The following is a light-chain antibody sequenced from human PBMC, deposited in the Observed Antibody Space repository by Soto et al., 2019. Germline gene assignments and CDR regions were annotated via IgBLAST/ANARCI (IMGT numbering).Light chain of an antibody. CDR1: RDVGSD. J-gene: IGKJ1*01. CDR2: AAS. V-gene: IGKV1-17*01. CDR3: QQYNSYSWT. Sequence: QMTQSPSSLSASVGEKIIITCRASRDVGSDVSWYQQKPGQAPKLLIYAASNLYTGVPSRFSGSGSGTEFTLTISSLQPDDFATYYCQQYNSYSWTFGQGTKVDIK.